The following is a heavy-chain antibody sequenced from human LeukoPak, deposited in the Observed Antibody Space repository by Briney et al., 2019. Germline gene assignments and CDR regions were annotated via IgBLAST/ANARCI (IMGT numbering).Heavy chain of an antibody. D-gene: IGHD5-18*01. Sequence: GGSLRLSCAASGFTFSSYAMSWVRQAPGKGLEWVSAISGSGGSTYYADSVKGRFTISRENAKNSLYLQMNSLRAEDTAVYYCASTSVDTRTFDYWGQGTLVTVSS. CDR3: ASTSVDTRTFDY. J-gene: IGHJ4*02. CDR1: GFTFSSYA. CDR2: ISGSGGST. V-gene: IGHV3-23*01.